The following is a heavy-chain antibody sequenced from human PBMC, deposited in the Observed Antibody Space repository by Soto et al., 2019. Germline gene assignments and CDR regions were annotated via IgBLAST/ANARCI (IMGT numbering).Heavy chain of an antibody. Sequence: GESLKISCKGSGYSFTTYWIAWVRQMPGKGLEWVGVVYPGDSDTRYSPSFEGHVTISVDKSVSTAFLQWNSLKASDNAIYYCARHSTSTPKDYWGQGTLVTVSS. D-gene: IGHD6-13*01. CDR2: VYPGDSDT. CDR3: ARHSTSTPKDY. CDR1: GYSFTTYW. V-gene: IGHV5-51*01. J-gene: IGHJ4*01.